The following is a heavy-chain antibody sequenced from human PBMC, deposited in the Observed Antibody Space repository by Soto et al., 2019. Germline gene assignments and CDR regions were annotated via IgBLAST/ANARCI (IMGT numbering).Heavy chain of an antibody. Sequence: QVQLVQSGAEVKKPGSSVKVSCKASGGTFSSYAISWVRQAPGQGLEWMGGIIPIFGTATYAQKFQGRVTITADESTSTAYMELSSLRSEDTAVYYCARDPTYYYDSSGYQRGDYWGQGTLVTVSS. D-gene: IGHD3-22*01. CDR2: IIPIFGTA. J-gene: IGHJ4*02. CDR3: ARDPTYYYDSSGYQRGDY. V-gene: IGHV1-69*01. CDR1: GGTFSSYA.